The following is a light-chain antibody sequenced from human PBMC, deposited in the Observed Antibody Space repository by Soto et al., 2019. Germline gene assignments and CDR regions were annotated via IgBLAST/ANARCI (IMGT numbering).Light chain of an antibody. V-gene: IGLV2-14*01. CDR1: SSDVGGHNY. J-gene: IGLJ2*01. Sequence: QSALTQPASVSGSPGQSITISCTGTSSDVGGHNYVSWYQQHPGTAPKLMIYEVTNRPSGVSNRFSGSKSGNTASLTISGLQAEDEADYYCSSYTTSSTLVFGGGTQLTVL. CDR2: EVT. CDR3: SSYTTSSTLV.